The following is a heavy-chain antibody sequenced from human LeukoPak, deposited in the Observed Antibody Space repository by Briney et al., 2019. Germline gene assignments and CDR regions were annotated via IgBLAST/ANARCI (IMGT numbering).Heavy chain of an antibody. CDR3: AKDRVTSGAPDWSFDL. CDR2: ISGSGGST. J-gene: IGHJ2*01. V-gene: IGHV3-23*01. CDR1: GFTFSSYA. D-gene: IGHD2-21*02. Sequence: AGGSLRLSCAASGFTFSSYAMSWVRQAPGEGMEWVSAISGSGGSTYYADSVKGRFTISRDNSKNTLYLQMNSLRAEDTAVYYCAKDRVTSGAPDWSFDLWDRGTLVTVSS.